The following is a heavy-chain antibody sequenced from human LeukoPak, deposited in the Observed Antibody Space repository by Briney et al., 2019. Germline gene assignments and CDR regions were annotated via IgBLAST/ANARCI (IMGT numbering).Heavy chain of an antibody. CDR3: VRMTGITSAGTVVSSRTDL. CDR2: ISGDGAGT. Sequence: QPGGSLLLSCAASGFTFSKYAMHWVRQAPGKELEYVAGISGDGAGTFYANSVKGRFTIPRDNSKSTLYLQMGSLRAEDMAVYYCVRMTGITSAGTVVSSRTDLWGQGTLVTVSS. V-gene: IGHV3-64*01. J-gene: IGHJ4*02. D-gene: IGHD6-13*01. CDR1: GFTFSKYA.